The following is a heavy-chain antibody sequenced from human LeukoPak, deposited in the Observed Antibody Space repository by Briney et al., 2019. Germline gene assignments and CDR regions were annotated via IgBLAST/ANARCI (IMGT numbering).Heavy chain of an antibody. J-gene: IGHJ5*02. CDR2: ISYDGSGE. CDR3: AREFGKDYYDVASHYYSRNWFDP. Sequence: GGSLRLSCAASGFSFSSYAMHWVRQAPGQGLEWVAVISYDGSGEHYGDSGKGRFGISRDNANRSLYLEMDSLRPEDTAVYYCAREFGKDYYDVASHYYSRNWFDPWGQGTLVTVSS. V-gene: IGHV3-30*09. D-gene: IGHD3-22*01. CDR1: GFSFSSYA.